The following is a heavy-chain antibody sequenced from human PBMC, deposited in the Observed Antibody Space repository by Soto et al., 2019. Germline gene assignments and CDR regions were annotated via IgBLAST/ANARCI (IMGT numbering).Heavy chain of an antibody. CDR2: ISGSGGST. D-gene: IGHD4-17*01. J-gene: IGHJ5*02. V-gene: IGHV3-23*01. Sequence: QSGGSLRLSCAASGFTFSSYAMSWVRQAPGKGLEWVSAISGSGGSTYYADSVKGRFTISRDNSKNTLYLQMNSLRAEDTAVYYCAVYDYGNPTGPWGQGTLVTVSS. CDR3: AVYDYGNPTGP. CDR1: GFTFSSYA.